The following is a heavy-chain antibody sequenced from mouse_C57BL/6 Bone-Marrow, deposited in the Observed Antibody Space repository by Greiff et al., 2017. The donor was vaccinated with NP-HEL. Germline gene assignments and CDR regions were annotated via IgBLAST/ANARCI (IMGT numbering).Heavy chain of an antibody. V-gene: IGHV3-6*01. CDR1: GYSITSGYY. Sequence: DVKLQESGPGLVKPSQSLSLTCSVTGYSITSGYYWNWIRQFPGNKLEWMGYISYDGSNNYNPSLKNRISITRDTSKNQFFLKLNSVTTEDTATYYCAIVDYFDYWGQGTTLTVSS. CDR2: ISYDGSN. J-gene: IGHJ2*01. CDR3: AIVDYFDY.